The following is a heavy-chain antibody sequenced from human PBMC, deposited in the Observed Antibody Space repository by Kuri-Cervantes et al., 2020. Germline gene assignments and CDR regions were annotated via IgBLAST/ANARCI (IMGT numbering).Heavy chain of an antibody. V-gene: IGHV3-9*01. CDR1: GFTFDDYA. J-gene: IGHJ4*02. CDR3: ARDSGLQLFVY. D-gene: IGHD2-21*01. Sequence: SLKISCTASGFTFDDYAMHWVRQTPGKGLEWVSGISWNSGFIGYADSVKGRFTISRDNAKNSLYLQMNSLRAEDTAVYYCARDSGLQLFVYWGQGTLVTVSS. CDR2: ISWNSGFI.